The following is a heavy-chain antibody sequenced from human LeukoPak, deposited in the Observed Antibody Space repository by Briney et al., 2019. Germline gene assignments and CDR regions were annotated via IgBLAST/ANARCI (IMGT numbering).Heavy chain of an antibody. D-gene: IGHD3-10*01. Sequence: PGGSLRLSCAASGFTFSSYAMSWVRQAPGKGLEWVAVLSYDGLNKYYADSVKGRFTISRDNSKSTVYLQMNSLRVEDAAVYYCSKDLTSDFGGDLDPWGQGTLVTVSS. J-gene: IGHJ5*02. V-gene: IGHV3-30-3*01. CDR2: LSYDGLNK. CDR3: SKDLTSDFGGDLDP. CDR1: GFTFSSYA.